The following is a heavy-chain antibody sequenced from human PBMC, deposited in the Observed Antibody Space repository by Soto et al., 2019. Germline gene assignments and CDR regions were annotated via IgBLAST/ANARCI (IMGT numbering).Heavy chain of an antibody. CDR3: ASNRETPNYYYYGMDV. J-gene: IGHJ6*02. D-gene: IGHD1-26*01. CDR1: GYSFTSYW. V-gene: IGHV5-10-1*01. Sequence: GESLKISCKGSGYSFTSYWISWVRQMPGKGLEWMGRIDPSDSYTNYSPSFQGHVTISADKSISTAYLQWSSLKASDTAMYYCASNRETPNYYYYGMDVWGQGTTVTVSS. CDR2: IDPSDSYT.